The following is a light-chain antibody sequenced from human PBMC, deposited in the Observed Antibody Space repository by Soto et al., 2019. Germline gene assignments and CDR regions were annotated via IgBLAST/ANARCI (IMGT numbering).Light chain of an antibody. CDR3: QQYYSTPLT. Sequence: DIVMTQSPDSLAVSLGERATINCKSSQSVLYSSNNRNYLTWYQQKPVQPPKLLIYWASTRVSGVPDRFSGSGSGTDFTLVISSLQAEDVAVYYCQQYYSTPLTFGGGTKVEIK. CDR2: WAS. CDR1: QSVLYSSNNRNY. J-gene: IGKJ4*01. V-gene: IGKV4-1*01.